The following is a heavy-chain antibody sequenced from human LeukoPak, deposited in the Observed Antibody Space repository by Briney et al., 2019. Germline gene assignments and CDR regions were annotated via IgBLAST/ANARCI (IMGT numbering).Heavy chain of an antibody. V-gene: IGHV1-24*01. CDR3: ARGAAAGTPLYYFDY. Sequence: ASVKVSCKVSGYTLTELSMHWVRQAPGKGLEWMGGFDPEDGETIYAQKFQGRVTMTRDTSTSTVYMELSRLRSDDTAVYYCARGAAAGTPLYYFDYWGQGTLVTVSS. D-gene: IGHD6-13*01. CDR1: GYTLTELS. J-gene: IGHJ4*02. CDR2: FDPEDGET.